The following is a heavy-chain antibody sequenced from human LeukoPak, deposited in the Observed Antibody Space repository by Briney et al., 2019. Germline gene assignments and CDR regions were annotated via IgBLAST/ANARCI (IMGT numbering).Heavy chain of an antibody. V-gene: IGHV1-8*01. CDR2: MNPNSGNT. Sequence: ASVKVSCKASGYTFTSYDINWVRQATGQGLEWMGWMNPNSGNTGFAQKFQGRVTMTRNTSISTAYMELSSLRSEDTAVYYCAILMYCSNTTCYGRGSGSGSSYFDYWGQGTLVTVSS. CDR3: AILMYCSNTTCYGRGSGSGSSYFDY. J-gene: IGHJ4*02. CDR1: GYTFTSYD. D-gene: IGHD2-2*01.